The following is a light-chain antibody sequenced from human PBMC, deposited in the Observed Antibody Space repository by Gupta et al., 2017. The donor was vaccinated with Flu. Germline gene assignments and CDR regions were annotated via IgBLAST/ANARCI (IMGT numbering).Light chain of an antibody. Sequence: QSALTQPRSVSGSPGQSVTISCTGTSSDVGAYNYVSWYQQRPGKAPKLMIYDVNKRPSGVPDRFSGSKSGNTASLTISGLQAEDEADYYCCSYAGSSFYVAGTGTKVTVL. J-gene: IGLJ1*01. CDR3: CSYAGSSFYV. V-gene: IGLV2-11*01. CDR2: DVN. CDR1: SSDVGAYNY.